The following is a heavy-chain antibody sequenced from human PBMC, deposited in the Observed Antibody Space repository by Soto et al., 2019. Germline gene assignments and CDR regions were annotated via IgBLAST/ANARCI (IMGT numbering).Heavy chain of an antibody. V-gene: IGHV1-69*12. Sequence: QVQLVQSGAEVKKPGSSVKVSCKASGGTFSSYAISWVRQAPGQGLEWMGGIIPIFGTANYAQKFQGRVTITADESTSPAYMELSSLRSDDTAVYYCARGHDGGNSQPWYCQHWGQGTLVTVSS. CDR3: ARGHDGGNSQPWYCQH. J-gene: IGHJ1*01. CDR1: GGTFSSYA. D-gene: IGHD2-21*02. CDR2: IIPIFGTA.